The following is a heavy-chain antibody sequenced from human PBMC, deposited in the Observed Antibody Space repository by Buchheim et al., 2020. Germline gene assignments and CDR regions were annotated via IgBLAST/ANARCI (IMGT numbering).Heavy chain of an antibody. CDR2: ISYDGSNK. CDR1: GFTFSSYG. V-gene: IGHV3-30*18. Sequence: QVQLVESGGGVVQPGRSLRLSCAASGFTFSSYGMHWVRQAPGKGLEWVAVISYDGSNKYYADSVKGRFTISRDNSKNTLYLQMNSLRAEDTAVYYCAKDEGDYYDSSGVDYWGQGT. CDR3: AKDEGDYYDSSGVDY. D-gene: IGHD3-22*01. J-gene: IGHJ4*02.